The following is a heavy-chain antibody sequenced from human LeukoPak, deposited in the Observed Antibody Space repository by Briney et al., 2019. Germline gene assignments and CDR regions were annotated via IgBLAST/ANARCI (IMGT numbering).Heavy chain of an antibody. CDR2: INPNSGGT. CDR3: ARGLGYYGSGSYYNEAFDY. D-gene: IGHD3-10*01. Sequence: ASVKVSCKASGDTFTGCYMDWVRQAPGQGLEWMGWINPNSGGTNYAQKFQGRVTMTRDTSISTAYMELSRLRSDDTAVYYCARGLGYYGSGSYYNEAFDYWGQGTLVTVSS. J-gene: IGHJ4*02. V-gene: IGHV1-2*02. CDR1: GDTFTGCY.